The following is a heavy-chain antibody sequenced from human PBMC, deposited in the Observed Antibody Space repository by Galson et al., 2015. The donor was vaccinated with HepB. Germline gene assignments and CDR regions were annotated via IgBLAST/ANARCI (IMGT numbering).Heavy chain of an antibody. CDR2: VSYSGST. CDR1: GGSINDYY. D-gene: IGHD3-9*01. J-gene: IGHJ6*02. V-gene: IGHV4-59*01. CDR3: ARSSLGPLRFFDLHGMVV. Sequence: SETLSLTCTVSGGSINDYYWSWIRQAPGKGLVWIGYVSYSGSTNYNPFLKSRVTMSADTSKNQFSLKLTSVTAADTAVYYCARSSLGPLRFFDLHGMVVWGQGTMVTVSS.